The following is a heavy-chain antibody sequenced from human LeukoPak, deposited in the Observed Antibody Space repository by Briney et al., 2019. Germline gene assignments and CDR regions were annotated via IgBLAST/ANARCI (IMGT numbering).Heavy chain of an antibody. V-gene: IGHV3-9*01. CDR2: ISWNSGSI. Sequence: GRSLRLSCAASGFTFDDYAMHWVRQAPGKGLEWVSGISWNSGSIGYADSVKGRFTISRDNAKNSLYLQMNSLRAEDTALYYWAKDGGYGYWFDPWGQGTLVTVSS. CDR1: GFTFDDYA. D-gene: IGHD5-18*01. CDR3: AKDGGYGYWFDP. J-gene: IGHJ5*02.